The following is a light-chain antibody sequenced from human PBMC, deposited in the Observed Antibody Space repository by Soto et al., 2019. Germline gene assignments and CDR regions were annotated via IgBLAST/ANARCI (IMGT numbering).Light chain of an antibody. V-gene: IGKV1-8*01. CDR1: QGISSY. Sequence: AIRMTQSPSSLSASTGDRVTITCRASQGISSYLAWYQQKPGKAPKLLIYAASTLQSGVPSRFSGSGSGTHFTLTISCLQSEDFATYYCQQDHNYPRTFGQGTKVDIK. J-gene: IGKJ1*01. CDR2: AAS. CDR3: QQDHNYPRT.